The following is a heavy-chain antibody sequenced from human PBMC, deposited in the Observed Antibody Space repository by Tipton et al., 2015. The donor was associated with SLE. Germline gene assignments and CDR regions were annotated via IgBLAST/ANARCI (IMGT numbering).Heavy chain of an antibody. CDR2: IYHSGTT. Sequence: TLSLTCTVSGDSISSTGHFWGWIRQHPVKGLEWIGIIYHSGTTYYNPSLKSRVTISVDTSKNQFSLRLSSVTAADTAMYYCARDLYDFWSGYTPSGAMDVWGKGTTVTVSS. CDR1: GDSISSTGHF. V-gene: IGHV4-39*07. D-gene: IGHD3-3*01. J-gene: IGHJ6*03. CDR3: ARDLYDFWSGYTPSGAMDV.